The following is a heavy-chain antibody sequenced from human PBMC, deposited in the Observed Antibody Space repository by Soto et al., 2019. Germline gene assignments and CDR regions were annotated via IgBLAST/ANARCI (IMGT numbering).Heavy chain of an antibody. D-gene: IGHD6-19*01. Sequence: ASVKVSCKASGYTFTGYYMHWVRQAPGQGLEWMGWINPNSGGTNYAQEFQGRVTMTRDTSISTAYMELSRLRSDDTAVYYCARVRIAVAGTSFDYWGQGTLVTVSS. J-gene: IGHJ4*02. V-gene: IGHV1-2*02. CDR2: INPNSGGT. CDR1: GYTFTGYY. CDR3: ARVRIAVAGTSFDY.